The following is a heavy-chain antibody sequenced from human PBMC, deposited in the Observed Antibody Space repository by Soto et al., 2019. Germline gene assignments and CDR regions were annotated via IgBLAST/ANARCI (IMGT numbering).Heavy chain of an antibody. Sequence: EVQLLESGGGLVQPGGSLRLSCAASGFTFSTYDMSWVRQAPGKGLEWVSGISGRGGKTDYADSVKGRFTISRDNSKNTLYLQMNSLRAEDTAVYYCAKRNLYGSGTHDYWGQGSLVTVSP. V-gene: IGHV3-23*01. CDR1: GFTFSTYD. J-gene: IGHJ4*02. CDR2: ISGRGGKT. D-gene: IGHD3-10*01. CDR3: AKRNLYGSGTHDY.